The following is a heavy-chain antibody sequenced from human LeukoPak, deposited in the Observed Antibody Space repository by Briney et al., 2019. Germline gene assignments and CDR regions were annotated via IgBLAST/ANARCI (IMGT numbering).Heavy chain of an antibody. V-gene: IGHV1-18*04. CDR1: GYTFTSYD. CDR2: INSYNGYT. Sequence: ASVKVSCKTSGYTFTSYDISWVRQAPGQGLEWMGWINSYNGYTNYTQKLKGRVTMTTDTSTRTVSMELRSLRSDDTAMYYCARHGLYSGHEWDYWGQGTLVTVSS. D-gene: IGHD5-12*01. J-gene: IGHJ4*02. CDR3: ARHGLYSGHEWDY.